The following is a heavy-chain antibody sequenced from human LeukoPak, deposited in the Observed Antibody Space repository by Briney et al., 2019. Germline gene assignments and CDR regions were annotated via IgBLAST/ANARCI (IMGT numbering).Heavy chain of an antibody. J-gene: IGHJ5*02. Sequence: KSSETLSLTCTVSGGSISSYYWSWIRQPPGKGLEWSACISYSGSTKYNPSLKSRVTISVDTSKNQLSLKLSSVTAADTAVYYCAREPGFDSSGYLNWFDPWGQGTLVTVSS. CDR1: GGSISSYY. CDR3: AREPGFDSSGYLNWFDP. D-gene: IGHD3-22*01. CDR2: ISYSGST. V-gene: IGHV4-59*01.